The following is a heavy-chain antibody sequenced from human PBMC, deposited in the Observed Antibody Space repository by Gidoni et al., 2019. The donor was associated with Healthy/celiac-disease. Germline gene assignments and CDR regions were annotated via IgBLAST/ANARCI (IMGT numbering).Heavy chain of an antibody. CDR2: GST. J-gene: IGHJ4*02. D-gene: IGHD4-4*01. CDR3: ASGETTVGPFDY. Sequence: GSTSYADSVKGRFTISRDNAKNTLYLQMNSLRAEDTAVYYCASGETTVGPFDYWGQGTLVTVSS. V-gene: IGHV3-74*01.